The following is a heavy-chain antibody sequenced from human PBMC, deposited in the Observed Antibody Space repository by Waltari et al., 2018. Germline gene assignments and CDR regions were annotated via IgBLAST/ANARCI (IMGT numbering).Heavy chain of an antibody. Sequence: QVQLQESGPGLVKPSETLSLTCTVSGGSIRTDYWTWIRRPPGKGLEWIGYVSYSGSTNYTPSLQSRVTISVDTSKNQFSLMLNSVTAADTAVYYCARGYSSSSALLSWGQGTLVTVPS. CDR2: VSYSGST. D-gene: IGHD2-15*01. CDR1: GGSIRTDY. J-gene: IGHJ5*02. CDR3: ARGYSSSSALLS. V-gene: IGHV4-59*01.